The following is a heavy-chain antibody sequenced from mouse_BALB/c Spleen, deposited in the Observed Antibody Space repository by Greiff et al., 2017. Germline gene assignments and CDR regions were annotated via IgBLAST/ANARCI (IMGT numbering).Heavy chain of an antibody. Sequence: EVKLVESGPGLVKPSQSLSLTCSVTGYSITSSYYWNWIRQFPGNKLEWMGYISYDGSNNYNPSLKNRISITRDTSKNQFFLKLNSVTTEDTATYYCARHYYCRYYFDYWGQGTTLTVSS. CDR3: ARHYYCRYYFDY. J-gene: IGHJ2*01. D-gene: IGHD1-2*01. V-gene: IGHV3-6*02. CDR1: GYSITSSYY. CDR2: ISYDGSN.